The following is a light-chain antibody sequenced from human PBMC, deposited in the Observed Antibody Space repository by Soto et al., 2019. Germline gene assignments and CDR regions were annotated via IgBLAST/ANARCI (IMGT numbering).Light chain of an antibody. V-gene: IGLV2-18*01. CDR2: EAS. J-gene: IGLJ1*01. CDR1: SADFVSYNR. CDR3: SLYTSENTYG. Sequence: QSALTQPPSVSGSPGQSVTVSCTGTSADFVSYNRVSWYQQPPGTAPKLIIYEASNRPSGVPDRFSGSKSGNTASLTISGLQAADEADYYCSLYTSENTYGFXTGTKV.